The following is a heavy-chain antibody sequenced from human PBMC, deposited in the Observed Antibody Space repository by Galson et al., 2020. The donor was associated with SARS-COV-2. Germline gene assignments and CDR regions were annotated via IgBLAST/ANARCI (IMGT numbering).Heavy chain of an antibody. D-gene: IGHD3-22*01. V-gene: IGHV3-23*01. Sequence: GGSLRLSCAASGFTFSSHAMSWVRQAPGKGLEWVSASSGTGGSTYYADSVKGRFTISRDNSKNTLYLQMNSLRAEDTAVYYCAKFAANYYDSTGYYYLDSWGQGTQVTVSS. CDR2: SSGTGGST. J-gene: IGHJ4*02. CDR3: AKFAANYYDSTGYYYLDS. CDR1: GFTFSSHA.